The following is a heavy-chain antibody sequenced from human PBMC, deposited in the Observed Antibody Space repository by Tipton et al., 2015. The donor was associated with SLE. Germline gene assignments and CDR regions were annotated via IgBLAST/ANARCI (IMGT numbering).Heavy chain of an antibody. D-gene: IGHD5-24*01. CDR2: IYYSGST. Sequence: TLSLTCAVSGGSISSGGYSWSWIRQPPGKGLEWIGYIYYSGSTNYNPSLKSRVTISVDTSKNQFSLKLSSVTAADTAVYYCARGPVERNAFDIWGQGTMVTVSS. V-gene: IGHV4-30-4*07. J-gene: IGHJ3*02. CDR1: GGSISSGGYS. CDR3: ARGPVERNAFDI.